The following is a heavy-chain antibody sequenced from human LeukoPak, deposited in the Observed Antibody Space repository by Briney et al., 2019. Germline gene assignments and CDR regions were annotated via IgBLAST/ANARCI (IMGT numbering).Heavy chain of an antibody. CDR1: GFTFNTYA. V-gene: IGHV3-23*01. CDR2: ISGSGGST. J-gene: IGHJ4*02. D-gene: IGHD6-19*01. Sequence: GGSLRLSCAASGFTFNTYAMSWVRQAPGKGLEWVSTISGSGGSTYYADSVKGRFTISRDNSKNTLYLQMNSLRAEDTAVYYWAKYTAYSTGWPSYWGQGTLVTVS. CDR3: AKYTAYSTGWPSY.